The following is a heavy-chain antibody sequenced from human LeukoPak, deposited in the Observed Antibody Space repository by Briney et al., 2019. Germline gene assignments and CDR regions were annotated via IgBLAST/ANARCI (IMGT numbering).Heavy chain of an antibody. V-gene: IGHV3-30-3*01. CDR2: ISYDGSNK. CDR1: GSTFSSYA. CDR3: AREDFDY. Sequence: PGGSLRLSCAASGSTFSSYAMHWVRQAPGKGLEWVAVISYDGSNKYYADSVKGRFTISRDNSKNTLYLQMNSLRAEDTAVYYCAREDFDYWGQGTLVTVSS. J-gene: IGHJ4*02.